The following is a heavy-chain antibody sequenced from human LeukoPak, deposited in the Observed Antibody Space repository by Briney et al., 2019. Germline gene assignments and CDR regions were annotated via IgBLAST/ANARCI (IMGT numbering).Heavy chain of an antibody. V-gene: IGHV1-18*01. D-gene: IGHD2-2*02. CDR1: GYTFTSYG. CDR3: ARGYCSSTSCYTGDY. Sequence: ASVKVSCKASGYTFTSYGISWVRQAPGQGLEWMGWISAYNGNTNYAQKLQGRVTMTADTSTSTAYMELRSLRSDDTAVYYCARGYCSSTSCYTGDYWGQGTLVTVSS. CDR2: ISAYNGNT. J-gene: IGHJ4*02.